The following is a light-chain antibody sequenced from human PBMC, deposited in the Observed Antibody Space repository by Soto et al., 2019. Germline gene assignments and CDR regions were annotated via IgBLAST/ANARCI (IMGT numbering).Light chain of an antibody. J-gene: IGKJ1*01. V-gene: IGKV3-20*01. Sequence: EIVLTQSPGTLSLSPGERATLSCRASQSVSSSYLAWYQQKPGQAPRLLIYGASSRATGIPDRFSGSGSGTDFTLTISRLEPEDLAVYYCQQYGRSLWTFGQGNKVEIK. CDR1: QSVSSSY. CDR3: QQYGRSLWT. CDR2: GAS.